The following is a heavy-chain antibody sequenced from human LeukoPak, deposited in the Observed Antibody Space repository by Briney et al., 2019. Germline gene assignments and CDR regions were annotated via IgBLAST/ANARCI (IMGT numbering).Heavy chain of an antibody. Sequence: GGSLRLSCAASGFTFSSYWMSWVRQAPGKGLEWVANIKQDGSEKYYVDSVKGRFTISRDNAKNLLYLQMNSLRAEDTAVYYCARFKGYCTNGVCYGLYFDYWGQGTLVTVSS. J-gene: IGHJ4*02. CDR2: IKQDGSEK. V-gene: IGHV3-7*03. CDR1: GFTFSSYW. CDR3: ARFKGYCTNGVCYGLYFDY. D-gene: IGHD2-8*01.